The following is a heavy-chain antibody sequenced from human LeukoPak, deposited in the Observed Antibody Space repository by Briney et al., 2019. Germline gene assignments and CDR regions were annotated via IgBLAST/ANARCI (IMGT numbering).Heavy chain of an antibody. CDR3: AREQVLDYDYPWGIAGFWFDP. CDR2: IYDSGST. D-gene: IGHD3-16*01. V-gene: IGHV4-61*01. CDR1: GGSVSSGSYY. J-gene: IGHJ5*02. Sequence: PSETLSLTCTVSGGSVSSGSYYWSWIRQPPGKGLEWIGYIYDSGSTNYNPSLKSRVAISVDTSKNQFSLKLNSVTAADTAVYFCAREQVLDYDYPWGIAGFWFDPWGQGPLVTVSS.